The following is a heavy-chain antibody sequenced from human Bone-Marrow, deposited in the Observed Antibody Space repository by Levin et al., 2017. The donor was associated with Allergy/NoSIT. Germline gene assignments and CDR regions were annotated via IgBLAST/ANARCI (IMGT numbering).Heavy chain of an antibody. Sequence: GESLKISCAASGFIFSNYWMSWVRQAPGKGLERVANIKSDGGQTYYVDSVKGRFTISRDNAKNSLYLQMNSLRAEDTAVYYCARDLGGQQFDYWGQGTLVSVSS. CDR3: ARDLGGQQFDY. CDR2: IKSDGGQT. D-gene: IGHD3-16*01. CDR1: GFIFSNYW. J-gene: IGHJ4*02. V-gene: IGHV3-7*01.